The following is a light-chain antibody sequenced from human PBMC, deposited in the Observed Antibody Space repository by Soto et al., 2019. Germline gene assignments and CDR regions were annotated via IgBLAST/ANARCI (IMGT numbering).Light chain of an antibody. J-gene: IGKJ1*01. CDR3: QQYHSWPA. CDR1: QSISRW. Sequence: MTQSPSTLSASVGDRVTITCRASQSISRWLAWYQQKPGQAPRLLIYGAATRATGIPARFSGSGSGTEFTLTISSLQSEDFAVYYCQQYHSWPAFGRGTKVDIK. CDR2: GAA. V-gene: IGKV3-15*01.